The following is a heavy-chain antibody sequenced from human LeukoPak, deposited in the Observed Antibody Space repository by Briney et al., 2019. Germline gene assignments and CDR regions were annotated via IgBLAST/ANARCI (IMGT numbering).Heavy chain of an antibody. D-gene: IGHD3-22*01. CDR2: IIPILGIA. Sequence: ASVKVSCKASGGTFSSYAISWVRQAPGQGLEWMGRIIPILGIANYAQKFQGRVTITADKSTSTAYMELSSLRSEDTAVYYCARDTYDSSGYPAYYFDYWGQGTLVTVPS. CDR3: ARDTYDSSGYPAYYFDY. CDR1: GGTFSSYA. V-gene: IGHV1-69*04. J-gene: IGHJ4*02.